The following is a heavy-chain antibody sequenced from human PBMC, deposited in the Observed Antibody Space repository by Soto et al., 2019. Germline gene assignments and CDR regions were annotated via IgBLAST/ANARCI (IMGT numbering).Heavy chain of an antibody. J-gene: IGHJ5*02. Sequence: QLQLQESGPGLVKPSETLSLTCTVSGGSISSSSYFWGWIRQPPGKGLEWIGSIYYSGSTYYTPSLKIRATGSVDTSKNQFSLKLSSVTAADTAVYYCARHPSDFWFDPWGQGTLVTVSS. CDR2: IYYSGST. V-gene: IGHV4-39*01. D-gene: IGHD2-21*02. CDR3: ARHPSDFWFDP. CDR1: GGSISSSSYF.